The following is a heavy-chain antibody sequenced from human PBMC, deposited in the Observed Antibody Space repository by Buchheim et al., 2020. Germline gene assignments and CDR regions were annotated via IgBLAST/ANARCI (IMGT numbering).Heavy chain of an antibody. V-gene: IGHV4-39*07. CDR1: GGSISSGSYY. D-gene: IGHD3-22*01. CDR3: ARGNYYDTNYFDY. Sequence: QLQLQESGPGLVKPSETLSLTCTVSGGSISSGSYYWGWIRQSPGKGLEWIAIIGHTGDTYYNPSLQSRVTISVDTSKQRFSLKLSSVTAADTAVYYCARGNYYDTNYFDYWGQGTL. CDR2: IGHTGDT. J-gene: IGHJ4*02.